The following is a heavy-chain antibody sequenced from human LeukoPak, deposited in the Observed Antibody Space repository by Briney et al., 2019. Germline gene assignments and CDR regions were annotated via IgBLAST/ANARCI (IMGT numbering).Heavy chain of an antibody. CDR3: ARDGMGGIKALDM. V-gene: IGHV3-7*05. CDR2: IKHDGSQK. CDR1: GFTFRSYW. D-gene: IGHD3-10*01. J-gene: IGHJ3*02. Sequence: PGGSLRLSCAASGFTFRSYWMSWVRQAPGKRPEWVANIKHDGSQKYFVDFVKGRFTISRDNAKNSLYLQMNSLGVEDTAVYYCARDGMGGIKALDMWGQGTMVTVSS.